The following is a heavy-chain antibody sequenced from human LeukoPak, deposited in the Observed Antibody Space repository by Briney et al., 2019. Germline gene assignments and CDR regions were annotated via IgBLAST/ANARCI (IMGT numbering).Heavy chain of an antibody. V-gene: IGHV1-2*02. J-gene: IGHJ3*02. CDR1: GYTFTGYY. CDR3: ARGTPYDFWSGYYTGPDAFDI. D-gene: IGHD3-3*01. Sequence: ASVKVSCKASGYTFTGYYMQWVRQAPGQGLEWMGWINPNSGGTNYAQKFQGRVTMTRDTSISTAYMELSRLRSDDTAVYYCARGTPYDFWSGYYTGPDAFDIWGQGTMVTVSS. CDR2: INPNSGGT.